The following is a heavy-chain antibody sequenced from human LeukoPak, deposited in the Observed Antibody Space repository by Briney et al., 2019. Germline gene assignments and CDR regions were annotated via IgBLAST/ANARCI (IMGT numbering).Heavy chain of an antibody. Sequence: ASVKVSCKTSGYTFTSYGISWLRQAPGQGLEWMGWISAYKGDTDYAQKFQGRLTVTRDTSTSTVYMELQNLTSDDTAVYYCARADIIVVAYAAPVASAFEYWGQGALITVS. J-gene: IGHJ4*02. V-gene: IGHV1-18*01. CDR1: GYTFTSYG. CDR2: ISAYKGDT. D-gene: IGHD2-15*01. CDR3: ARADIIVVAYAAPVASAFEY.